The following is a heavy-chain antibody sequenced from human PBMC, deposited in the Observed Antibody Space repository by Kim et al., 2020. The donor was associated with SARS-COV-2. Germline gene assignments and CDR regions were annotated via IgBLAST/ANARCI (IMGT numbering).Heavy chain of an antibody. CDR2: INADGSST. D-gene: IGHD1-7*01. Sequence: GGSLRLSCAASGFPFSNYWMDWVRQAPGKGLEWVSRINADGSSTVYADSVKGRFTISRDNAKNTVDLLMNSLRAEDTAVYYCAELRRFDYWGQGSLVTVSS. J-gene: IGHJ4*02. CDR1: GFPFSNYW. V-gene: IGHV3-74*01. CDR3: AELRRFDY.